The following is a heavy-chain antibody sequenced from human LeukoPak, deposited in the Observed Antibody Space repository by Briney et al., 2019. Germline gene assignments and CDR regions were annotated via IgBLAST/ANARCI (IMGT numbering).Heavy chain of an antibody. V-gene: IGHV4-30-4*07. D-gene: IGHD2-8*01. Sequence: SETLSLTCAVSGGSLNSGAYSWSWIRQPPGKGLEWIGYIYYSGSTYYNPSLKSRVTISVDTSKNQFSLKLSSVTAADTAVYYCARDIPYCTNGVCHPHDAFDIWGQGTMVTVSS. CDR1: GGSLNSGAYS. CDR2: IYYSGST. J-gene: IGHJ3*02. CDR3: ARDIPYCTNGVCHPHDAFDI.